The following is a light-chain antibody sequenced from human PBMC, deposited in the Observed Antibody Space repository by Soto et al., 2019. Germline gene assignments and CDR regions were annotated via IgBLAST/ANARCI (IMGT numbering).Light chain of an antibody. CDR2: ESS. CDR3: QQLNDYPIT. J-gene: IGKJ5*01. Sequence: QLTQSPSSLSASLGDRVTITCRASQGISTLLAWYQQKPGKAPKVLIYESSLLQSGVPSRFSGSGSGTEFTLTISNLQPEDFATYYCQQLNDYPITFGQGTRLEI. CDR1: QGISTL. V-gene: IGKV1-9*01.